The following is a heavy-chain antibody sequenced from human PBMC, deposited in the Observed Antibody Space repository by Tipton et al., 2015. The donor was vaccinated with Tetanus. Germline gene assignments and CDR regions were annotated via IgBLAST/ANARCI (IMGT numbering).Heavy chain of an antibody. V-gene: IGHV3-9*01. CDR3: AKDTGRGSYRYTDY. CDR1: GFTFDDYA. CDR2: ISWNSGSI. J-gene: IGHJ4*02. Sequence: SLRLSCAASGFTFDDYAMHWVRQAPGKGLEWVSGISWNSGSIGYADSVKGRFTISRDNAKNSLYLQMNNLRAEDTALYYCAKDTGRGSYRYTDYWGQGTLVTVSS. D-gene: IGHD3-16*02.